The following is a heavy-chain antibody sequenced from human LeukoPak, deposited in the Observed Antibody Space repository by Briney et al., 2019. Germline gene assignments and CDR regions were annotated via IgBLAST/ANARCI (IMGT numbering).Heavy chain of an antibody. Sequence: GGSLRLSCAASGFSFSTNSMNWVRQVPGKGLEWISYISSYSATTYYADSVKGRFTISRDNAKNSLYLHMNSLRADDTAVYYCARDTRSLIDYWGQGTLVTVSS. D-gene: IGHD1-26*01. CDR1: GFSFSTNS. J-gene: IGHJ4*02. V-gene: IGHV3-48*01. CDR2: ISSYSATT. CDR3: ARDTRSLIDY.